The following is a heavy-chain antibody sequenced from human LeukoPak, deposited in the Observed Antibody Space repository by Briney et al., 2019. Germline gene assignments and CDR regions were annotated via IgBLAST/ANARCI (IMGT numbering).Heavy chain of an antibody. CDR2: IWYDGGNK. CDR1: GFTFSSYG. D-gene: IGHD3-3*01. V-gene: IGHV3-33*01. J-gene: IGHJ4*02. CDR3: ARDSGGGDFWSGSLDY. Sequence: GGSLRLSCAASGFTFSSYGMHWVRQAPGKGLEWVAVIWYDGGNKYYADSVKGRFTISRDNSKNTLYLQMNSLRAEDTAVYYCARDSGGGDFWSGSLDYWGQGTLVTVSS.